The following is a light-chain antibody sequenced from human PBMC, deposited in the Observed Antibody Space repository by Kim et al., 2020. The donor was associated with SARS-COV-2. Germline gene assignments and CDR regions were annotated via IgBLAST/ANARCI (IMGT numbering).Light chain of an antibody. Sequence: SPGERAPLSCRASQSVSSGYLAWYQQKPGQAPRLIIYGASSRATGIPDRFSGSGSGTDFTLTISRLEPEDFAVYYCQQYGTSPRTFGQGTKVEIK. J-gene: IGKJ1*01. V-gene: IGKV3-20*01. CDR1: QSVSSGY. CDR3: QQYGTSPRT. CDR2: GAS.